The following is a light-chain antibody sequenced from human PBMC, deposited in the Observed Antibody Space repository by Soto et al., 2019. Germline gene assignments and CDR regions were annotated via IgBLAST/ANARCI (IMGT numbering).Light chain of an antibody. J-gene: IGKJ5*01. CDR2: DAS. CDR3: QQRSNWPLT. Sequence: EVVLTQSPLTLSLSPGERATLSCRASQSFRGLLAWYQQKPGQAPRLLIYDASNRATGIPARFSGSGSGTDFTLTISSLEPEDFAVYYCQQRSNWPLTFGQGTRLEIK. V-gene: IGKV3-11*01. CDR1: QSFRGL.